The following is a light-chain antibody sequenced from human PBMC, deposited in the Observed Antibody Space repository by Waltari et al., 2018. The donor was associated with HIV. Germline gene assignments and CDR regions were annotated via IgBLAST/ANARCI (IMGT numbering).Light chain of an antibody. Sequence: EILMTQSPATLSVSPGERATLSCRASQSVNSNLVWYQQKPGQTPRLLSYGTSTRATDIPARFSGSGSGTEFTLTISSLQSEDFAVYYCHHYNNWRETFGQGTKVEIK. V-gene: IGKV3-15*01. CDR1: QSVNSN. J-gene: IGKJ1*01. CDR2: GTS. CDR3: HHYNNWRET.